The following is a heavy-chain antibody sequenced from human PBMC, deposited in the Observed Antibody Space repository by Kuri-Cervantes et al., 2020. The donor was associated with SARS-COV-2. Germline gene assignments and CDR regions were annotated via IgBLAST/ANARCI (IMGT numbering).Heavy chain of an antibody. D-gene: IGHD5-24*01. V-gene: IGHV3-7*01. Sequence: GGSLRLSCAASGFTLSSYWMSWVRQAPGKGLEWVANIKQDGSEKYYVDSVKGRFTISRDNAKNSLYLQMNSLRAEDTAVYYCARARMAGPFDYWGQGTLVTVSS. CDR1: GFTLSSYW. J-gene: IGHJ4*02. CDR2: IKQDGSEK. CDR3: ARARMAGPFDY.